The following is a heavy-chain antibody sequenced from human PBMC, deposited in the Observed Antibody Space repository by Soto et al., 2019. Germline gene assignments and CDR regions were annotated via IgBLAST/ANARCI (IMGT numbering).Heavy chain of an antibody. CDR3: VRVFYSSSCFDL. CDR2: ISSSGFT. CDR1: GCSITPYY. J-gene: IGHJ4*02. Sequence: QVQLQESGPGLLKPSETLSLTCTVSGCSITPYYWSWIRQPPGKRLEWIGYISSSGFTHYNPSLKIRVTISVDTSKNQFSLKLRSVTAADTAVYYGVRVFYSSSCFDLWGQGTLVTVSS. V-gene: IGHV4-59*13. D-gene: IGHD6-13*01.